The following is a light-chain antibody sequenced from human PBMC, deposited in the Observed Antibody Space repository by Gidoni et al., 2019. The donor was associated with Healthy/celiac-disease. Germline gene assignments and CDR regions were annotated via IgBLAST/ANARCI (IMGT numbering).Light chain of an antibody. V-gene: IGKV3-20*01. J-gene: IGKJ3*01. Sequence: EIVFTQSPGTLSLSPGERATLSCRPSQSVSSSYLAWYQQKPGQAPRLLIYGASSRATGIPDRFSGSGSGTDFTLTISRLEPEDFAVYYCQQYGSSPQGTFGPGTKVDIK. CDR2: GAS. CDR3: QQYGSSPQGT. CDR1: QSVSSSY.